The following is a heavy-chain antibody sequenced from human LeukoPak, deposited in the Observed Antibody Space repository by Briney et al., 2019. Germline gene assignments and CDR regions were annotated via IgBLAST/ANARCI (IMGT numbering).Heavy chain of an antibody. CDR2: INHSGST. V-gene: IGHV4-38-2*02. CDR3: AREGYCSGGSCYSEIDY. Sequence: PSETLSLTCAVSGYSISSGYYWGWIRQPPGKGLEWIGSINHSGSTYYNPSLKSRVTISVDTSKNQFSLKLSSVTAADTAVYYCAREGYCSGGSCYSEIDYWGQGTLVTVSS. J-gene: IGHJ4*02. D-gene: IGHD2-15*01. CDR1: GYSISSGYY.